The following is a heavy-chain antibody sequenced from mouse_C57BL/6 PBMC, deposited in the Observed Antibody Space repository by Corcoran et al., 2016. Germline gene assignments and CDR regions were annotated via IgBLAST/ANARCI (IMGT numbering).Heavy chain of an antibody. CDR3: ARSFYDGYYGYAMDY. J-gene: IGHJ4*01. V-gene: IGHV1-18*01. Sequence: EVQLQQSGPELVKPGASVKIPCKASGYTFTDYNMDWVKQSHGKSLEWIGDINPNNGGTIYNQKFKGKATLTVDKSSSTAYMELRSLTSEDTAVYYCARSFYDGYYGYAMDYWGQGTSVTVSS. D-gene: IGHD2-3*01. CDR1: GYTFTDYN. CDR2: INPNNGGT.